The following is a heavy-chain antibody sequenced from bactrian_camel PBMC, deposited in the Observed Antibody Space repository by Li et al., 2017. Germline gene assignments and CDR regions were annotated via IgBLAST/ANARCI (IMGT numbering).Heavy chain of an antibody. CDR3: AAGVGTWYKGGNIPPEPFFPY. CDR2: IHTGGGNP. J-gene: IGHJ4*01. D-gene: IGHD6*01. V-gene: IGHV3S63*01. CDR1: GYAIDNKC. Sequence: HVQLVESGGGSVQAGGSLRLSCTSSGYAIDNKCVAWFRQAAGKERERVASIHTGGGNPFYADSVKGRFTVSLNNAQNQLDLQMNNLKPEDTAVYYCAAGVGTWYKGGNIPPEPFFPYWGQGTQVTVS.